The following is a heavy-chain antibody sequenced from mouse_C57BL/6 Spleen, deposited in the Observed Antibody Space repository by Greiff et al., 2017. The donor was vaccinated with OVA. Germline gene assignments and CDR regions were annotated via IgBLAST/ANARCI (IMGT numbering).Heavy chain of an antibody. Sequence: QVQLQQPGAELVRPGSSVKLSCKASGYTFTSYWIHWVKQRPIQGLEWIGNIDPSDSETHYNQKFKDKATLTVDKSSSTAYMQLSSLTSEDSAVYYCARSTGRYFDYWGQGTTLTVSS. CDR1: GYTFTSYW. D-gene: IGHD4-1*01. J-gene: IGHJ2*01. CDR2: IDPSDSET. CDR3: ARSTGRYFDY. V-gene: IGHV1-52*01.